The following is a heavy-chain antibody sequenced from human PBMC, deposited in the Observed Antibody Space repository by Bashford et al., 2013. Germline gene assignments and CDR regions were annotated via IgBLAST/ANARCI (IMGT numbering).Heavy chain of an antibody. D-gene: IGHD2-2*02. CDR3: AAGYCSSTSCYTPDDY. Sequence: VASVKVSCKTSGYTFSSYGYSWVRQAPGQGLEWMGWISDQNGNTNYAQKLQGRVTMTTDTSTSTAYMELRSLRSDDTAVYYCAAGYCSSTSCYTPDDYWGQGTLVTVSS. CDR2: ISDQNGNT. V-gene: IGHV1-18*04. J-gene: IGHJ4*02. CDR1: GYTFSSYG.